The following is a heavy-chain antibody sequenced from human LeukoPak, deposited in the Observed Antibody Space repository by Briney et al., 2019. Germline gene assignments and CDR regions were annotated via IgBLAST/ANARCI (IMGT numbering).Heavy chain of an antibody. CDR3: AKIVGDILTGYYREFDP. D-gene: IGHD3-9*01. CDR2: INPNNGGT. V-gene: IGHV1-2*02. CDR1: GYSFTGYY. Sequence: ASVKVSCKASGYSFTGYYLHWVRQAPGQGLEGMGWINPNNGGTNYAQKFQGRVTMTRDTFISTAYMELSRLRSDDTAIYYCAKIVGDILTGYYREFDPWGQGTLVTVSS. J-gene: IGHJ5*02.